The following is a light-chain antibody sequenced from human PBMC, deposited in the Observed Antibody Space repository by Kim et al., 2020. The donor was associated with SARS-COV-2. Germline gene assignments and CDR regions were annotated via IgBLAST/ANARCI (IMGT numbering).Light chain of an antibody. CDR1: QSLSSAY. V-gene: IGKV3-20*01. Sequence: PGERATLSCRASQSLSSAYIAWYQQKPGQAPRLLVFGASGRATGIPDRFSGSGSGTDFTLSISRLEPEDFAVYYCQQYVGAPRTFGQGTKV. CDR3: QQYVGAPRT. J-gene: IGKJ1*01. CDR2: GAS.